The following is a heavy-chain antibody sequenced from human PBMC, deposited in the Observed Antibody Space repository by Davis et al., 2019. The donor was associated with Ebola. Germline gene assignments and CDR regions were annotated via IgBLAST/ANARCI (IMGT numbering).Heavy chain of an antibody. CDR1: GYSISSGYY. V-gene: IGHV4-38-2*02. CDR3: ARDGGRWLHGWFDP. Sequence: PGGSLRLSCAVSGYSISSGYYWGWIRQPPGKGLEWIGSIYHSGSTYYNPSLKSRVTISVDTSKNQFSLKLSSVTAADTAVYYCARDGGRWLHGWFDPWGQGTLVTVSS. CDR2: IYHSGST. D-gene: IGHD5-24*01. J-gene: IGHJ5*02.